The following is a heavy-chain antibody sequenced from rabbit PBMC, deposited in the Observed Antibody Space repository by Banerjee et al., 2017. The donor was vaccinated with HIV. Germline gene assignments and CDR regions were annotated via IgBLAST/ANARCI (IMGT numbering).Heavy chain of an antibody. CDR1: GFSFSHKYV. D-gene: IGHD4-1*01. CDR3: ARDLAGVIGWNCGL. J-gene: IGHJ3*01. Sequence: QEQLEESGGGLVKPEGSLTLSCKASGFSFSHKYVVCWVRQAPGKGLEWIACINTSSDNAGYATRAKGLFTLSKTSSTTVTLQMISLTAADSAPYFCARDLAGVIGWNCGLWRQGNLVNVS. V-gene: IGHV1S45*01. CDR2: INTSSDNA.